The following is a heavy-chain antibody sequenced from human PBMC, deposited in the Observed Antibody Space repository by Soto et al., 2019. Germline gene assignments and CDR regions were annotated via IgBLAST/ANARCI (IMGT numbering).Heavy chain of an antibody. CDR1: GFTVSTYG. CDR3: TGEVASGY. J-gene: IGHJ4*02. D-gene: IGHD2-8*02. CDR2: ISRDGGTK. Sequence: ESGGGVVQPGRSLRLSCAVSGFTVSTYGMHWVRQVPGKGLEWVAVISRDGGTKYYADSVKGRFTISRDNSRNTLFLEMNSLRGDDMAVYYCTGEVASGYWGQGTLVTVSS. V-gene: IGHV3-30*03.